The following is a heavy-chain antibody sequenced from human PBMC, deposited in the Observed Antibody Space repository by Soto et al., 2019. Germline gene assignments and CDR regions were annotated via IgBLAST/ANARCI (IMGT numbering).Heavy chain of an antibody. Sequence: QVQLVQSGAEVKKPGSSVKVSCKASGGTFSSYTISWVRQAPGQGLEWMGRIIPILGIANYAQKFQGRVTITADKSTSTAYMELSSLRSEDTAVYYCARVGVTMVRGPYYDGMDVWGQGTTVTVSS. CDR3: ARVGVTMVRGPYYDGMDV. J-gene: IGHJ6*02. CDR2: IIPILGIA. V-gene: IGHV1-69*02. CDR1: GGTFSSYT. D-gene: IGHD3-10*01.